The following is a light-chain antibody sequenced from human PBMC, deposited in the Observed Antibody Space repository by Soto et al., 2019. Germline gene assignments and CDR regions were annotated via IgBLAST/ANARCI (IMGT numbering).Light chain of an antibody. CDR1: HDFSNF. CDR3: QQYYSYPRT. Sequence: QVTQSASFLSASIGDRVTITCRASHDFSNFLAWYQQKPGRAPKLLMYDASTLQSGVPSRFSGSGSGTDSTLTISCLQSEDFATYYCQQYYSYPRTFGQGTKVDIK. J-gene: IGKJ1*01. V-gene: IGKV1-9*01. CDR2: DAS.